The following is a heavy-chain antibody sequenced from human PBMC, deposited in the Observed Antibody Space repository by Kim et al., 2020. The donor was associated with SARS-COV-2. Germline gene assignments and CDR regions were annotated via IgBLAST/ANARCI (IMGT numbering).Heavy chain of an antibody. J-gene: IGHJ4*02. CDR1: GFSFNNYG. CDR2: IGVGGST. V-gene: IGHV3-23*01. Sequence: GGSLRLSCVASGFSFNNYGGAWVRQAPGKGLEWVSGIGVGGSTSHADAVKGRFSMSRDTSKTTLFLQMNSLGADDSAVYYCARYRGGSPPYDHWGRGTLVSVSS. CDR3: ARYRGGSPPYDH. D-gene: IGHD3-16*01.